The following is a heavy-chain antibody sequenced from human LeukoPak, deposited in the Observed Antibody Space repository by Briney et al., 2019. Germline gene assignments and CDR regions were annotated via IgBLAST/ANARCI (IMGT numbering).Heavy chain of an antibody. CDR3: ARDRGQYDYVWGSYRHRGAFDI. CDR2: IRYDGSNK. Sequence: GGSLRLSCAASGFTFSSYGMHSVRQAPGKGLEWVAFIRYDGSNKYYADSVKGRFTISRDNSKNSLYLQMNSLRAEDTAVYYCARDRGQYDYVWGSYRHRGAFDIWGQGTMVTVSS. D-gene: IGHD3-16*02. V-gene: IGHV3-30*02. CDR1: GFTFSSYG. J-gene: IGHJ3*02.